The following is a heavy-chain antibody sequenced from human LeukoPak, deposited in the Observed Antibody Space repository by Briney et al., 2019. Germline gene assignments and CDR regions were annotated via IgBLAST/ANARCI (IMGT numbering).Heavy chain of an antibody. V-gene: IGHV4-39*01. J-gene: IGHJ4*02. D-gene: IGHD3-16*01. CDR1: GGSISSSSYY. CDR2: IYYSGST. Sequence: PSETLSPTCTVSGGSISSSSYYWGWIRQPPGKGLEWIGSIYYSGSTYYNPSLKSRVTISVDTSKNQFSLKLSSVTAADTAVYYCASLYYDYVWGSSHTFDYWGQGTLVTVSA. CDR3: ASLYYDYVWGSSHTFDY.